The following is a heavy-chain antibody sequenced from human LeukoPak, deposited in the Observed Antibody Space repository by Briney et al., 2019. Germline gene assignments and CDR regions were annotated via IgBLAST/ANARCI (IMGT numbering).Heavy chain of an antibody. V-gene: IGHV3-21*01. CDR1: GFTFSSYS. J-gene: IGHJ4*02. CDR2: ISSSSSYI. CDR3: ARGAFD. D-gene: IGHD3-16*01. Sequence: KPGGSLRLSCAASGFTFSSYSMNWVRQAPGKGLEWVSSISSSSSYIYYADSVKGRFTISRDTSKNMFYLQMTNLRVDDTAVYYCARGAFDWGQGTLVTVSS.